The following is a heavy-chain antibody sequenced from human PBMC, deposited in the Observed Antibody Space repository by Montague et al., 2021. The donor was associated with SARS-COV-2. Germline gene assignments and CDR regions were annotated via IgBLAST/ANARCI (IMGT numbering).Heavy chain of an antibody. V-gene: IGHV3-23*01. D-gene: IGHD5-18*01. Sequence: SLRLSCAASGFTFSSYAMSWVRQAPGKGLEWVSAISGSGGSTYYADSVEGRFTISRDNSKNTPYLQMNSLRAEDTAVYYCAKASWIQLWFRTPYFDYWGQGTLVTVSS. CDR2: ISGSGGST. CDR1: GFTFSSYA. J-gene: IGHJ4*02. CDR3: AKASWIQLWFRTPYFDY.